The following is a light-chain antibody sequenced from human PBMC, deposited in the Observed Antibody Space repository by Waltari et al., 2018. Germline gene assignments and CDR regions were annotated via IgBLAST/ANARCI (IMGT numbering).Light chain of an antibody. J-gene: IGKJ1*01. CDR2: GAS. CDR3: QHYDNWPPWT. CDR1: QGVSSK. V-gene: IGKV3-15*01. Sequence: EIVMTQSPATLSVSPGERATLSCRASQGVSSKFAWYQQKPGQAPRLLIYGASTRATGIPARFSGSGSGTEFTLTISSLQSEDFAVYYCQHYDNWPPWTFGQGTKVEIK.